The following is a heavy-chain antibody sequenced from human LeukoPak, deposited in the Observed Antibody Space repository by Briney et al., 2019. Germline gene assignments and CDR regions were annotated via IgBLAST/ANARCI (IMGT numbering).Heavy chain of an antibody. Sequence: PGGSLRLSCAASGFTVSNNYMSWVRQAPGRGPEWVSVIHSDGSTYYAGSVKGRFTISRDNSKNTMYLQMNSLGAEDTAVYYCARDIKWGQGTLVTVSS. J-gene: IGHJ4*02. CDR3: ARDIK. CDR1: GFTVSNNY. V-gene: IGHV3-53*01. D-gene: IGHD3-16*01. CDR2: IHSDGST.